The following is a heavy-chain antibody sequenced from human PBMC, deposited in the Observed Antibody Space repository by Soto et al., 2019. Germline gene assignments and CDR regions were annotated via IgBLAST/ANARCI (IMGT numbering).Heavy chain of an antibody. J-gene: IGHJ3*02. V-gene: IGHV4-31*03. Sequence: SETLSLTCTVSGGSVSSGAYYWTCIRQRPGKGLEWIGYIYYSGSTYYSPSLKSRLSISLDTSKNQFSLRLSSVTAADTAMYYCARARLRAVYAFDIWGQGTMVTVSS. CDR3: ARARLRAVYAFDI. CDR1: GGSVSSGAYY. CDR2: IYYSGST. D-gene: IGHD5-12*01.